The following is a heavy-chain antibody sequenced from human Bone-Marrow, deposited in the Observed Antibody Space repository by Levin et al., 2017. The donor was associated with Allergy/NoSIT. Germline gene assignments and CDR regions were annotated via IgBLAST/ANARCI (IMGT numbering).Heavy chain of an antibody. CDR1: GYTFSSYG. V-gene: IGHV1-18*01. D-gene: IGHD4-17*01. CDR2: INTKTGNT. Sequence: PSASVKVSCKASGYTFSSYGIGWVRQAPGQGLEWMGWINTKTGNTNYAQKYQDRLTMTTDTSTTTVYMELKSLRSDDTAVYYCARARYGDNERFDPWGQGTLVTVSS. CDR3: ARARYGDNERFDP. J-gene: IGHJ5*02.